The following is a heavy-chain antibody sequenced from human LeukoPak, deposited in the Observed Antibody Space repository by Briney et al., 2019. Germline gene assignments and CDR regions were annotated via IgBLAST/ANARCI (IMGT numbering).Heavy chain of an antibody. CDR1: GGSISSYY. J-gene: IGHJ5*02. CDR2: IYYSGST. D-gene: IGHD4-17*01. CDR3: ARVGDYGDYWANWFDP. V-gene: IGHV4-59*01. Sequence: SETLSLTCTVSGGSISSYYWSWIRQPPGKGLEWIGYIYYSGSTNYNPSLKSRVTISVDTSKNQFSLKLSSVTAADTAVYYCARVGDYGDYWANWFDPWGQGTLVTVSS.